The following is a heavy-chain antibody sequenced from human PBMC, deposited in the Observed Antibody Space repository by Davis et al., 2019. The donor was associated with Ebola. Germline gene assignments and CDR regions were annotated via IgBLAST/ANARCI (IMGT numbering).Heavy chain of an antibody. Sequence: GGSLRLSCAASGFIFSSYVMSWARQVPGKGLEWVSAITSSGGSTYYGDSVKGRFTISRDNSKNTLHLQMNSLRVEDTAIYYCAKDTSNVWFDVWGQGTMVTVSS. CDR1: GFIFSSYV. CDR3: AKDTSNVWFDV. J-gene: IGHJ3*01. CDR2: ITSSGGST. D-gene: IGHD6-19*01. V-gene: IGHV3-23*01.